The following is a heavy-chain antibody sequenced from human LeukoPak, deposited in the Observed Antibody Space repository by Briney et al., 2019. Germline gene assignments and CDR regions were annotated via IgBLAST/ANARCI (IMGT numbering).Heavy chain of an antibody. Sequence: GGSLRLSCAASGFTFSSYAMSWVRQAPGKGLEWVSAISGSGGSTYYADSVKGRFTISRDNFKNTLYLQMNSLRAEDTAVYYCAKDLYCSSTSCSAVYYYYGMDVWGQGTTVTVSS. CDR2: ISGSGGST. CDR1: GFTFSSYA. V-gene: IGHV3-23*01. D-gene: IGHD2-2*01. J-gene: IGHJ6*02. CDR3: AKDLYCSSTSCSAVYYYYGMDV.